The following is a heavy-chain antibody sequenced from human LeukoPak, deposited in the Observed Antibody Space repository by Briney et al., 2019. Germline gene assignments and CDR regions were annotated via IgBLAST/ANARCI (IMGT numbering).Heavy chain of an antibody. J-gene: IGHJ4*02. CDR2: ISPRGGGT. CDR3: ARDLAWGAFDY. CDR1: GFTFSNYG. V-gene: IGHV3-23*01. Sequence: GGSLTLSRAASGFTFSNYGMNWVRQAPGKGLEWLSGISPRGGGTYYADSVKGRFTISRDDSKSTLSLQMNSLRVEDTAVYYCARDLAWGAFDYWGQGTLVSVSS. D-gene: IGHD7-27*01.